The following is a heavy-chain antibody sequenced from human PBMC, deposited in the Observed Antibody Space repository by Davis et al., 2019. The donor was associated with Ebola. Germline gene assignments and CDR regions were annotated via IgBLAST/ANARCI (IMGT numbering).Heavy chain of an antibody. J-gene: IGHJ2*01. CDR3: ARHASGDFWYFGL. Sequence: GGSLRLSCAASGFTLSTYGIHWVRQAPGKGLEWVALISYDGITKYYADSVKGRFTISRDNSKNTVYRQMNNLRAEDTALYYCARHASGDFWYFGLWGRGTLVTVSS. D-gene: IGHD4-17*01. CDR2: ISYDGITK. CDR1: GFTLSTYG. V-gene: IGHV3-30*03.